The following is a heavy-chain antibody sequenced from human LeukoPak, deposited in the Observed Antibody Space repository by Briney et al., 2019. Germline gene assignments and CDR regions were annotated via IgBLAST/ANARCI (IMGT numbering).Heavy chain of an antibody. CDR3: AKGGRITMIVVVIVPYYFDY. Sequence: GGSLRLSCAASGFTFSSYAMSWVRQAPGKGLEWVSAISGSGGSTYYADSVKGRFTISRDNSKNTLYLQMNSLRAEDTAVYYCAKGGRITMIVVVIVPYYFDYWGQGTLVTVSS. CDR1: GFTFSSYA. J-gene: IGHJ4*02. D-gene: IGHD3-22*01. CDR2: ISGSGGST. V-gene: IGHV3-23*01.